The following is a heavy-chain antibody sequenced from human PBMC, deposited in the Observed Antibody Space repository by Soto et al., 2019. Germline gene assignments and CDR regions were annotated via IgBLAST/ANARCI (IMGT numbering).Heavy chain of an antibody. D-gene: IGHD3-22*01. CDR3: ARDYYDSSGYYQMHAFDI. J-gene: IGHJ3*02. CDR1: GVTFSSYA. V-gene: IGHV1-69*13. CDR2: IIPIFGTA. Sequence: SVKVSCKASGVTFSSYAISWVRQAPGQGLEWMGGIIPIFGTANYAQKFQGRVTITADESTSTAYMELSSLRSEDTAVYYCARDYYDSSGYYQMHAFDIWGQGTMVTVSS.